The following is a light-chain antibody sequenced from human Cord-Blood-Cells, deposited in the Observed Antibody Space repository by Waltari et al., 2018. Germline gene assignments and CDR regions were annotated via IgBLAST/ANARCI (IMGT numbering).Light chain of an antibody. V-gene: IGKV3-15*01. Sequence: EIVMTQSTATLSVSPGERATLSCRASQSVSSNLAWYQQKPGQPPRPLNYGASTRATGMPARFSGSGSGTEFTLTIGSRQSEDFAVYYCQQYNNWPPLTFGGGTKVEIK. CDR3: QQYNNWPPLT. J-gene: IGKJ4*01. CDR1: QSVSSN. CDR2: GAS.